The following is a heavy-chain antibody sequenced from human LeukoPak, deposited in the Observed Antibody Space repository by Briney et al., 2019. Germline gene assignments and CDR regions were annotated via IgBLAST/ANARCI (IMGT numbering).Heavy chain of an antibody. CDR1: GFTFSRSW. Sequence: SGGSLRLSCAASGFTFSRSWMTWVRQAPGKGLEWVANIKQDGGEKYYVDSVKGQFIISRDNAKNSVFLQMNSLRAEDTAVYYCATVGMTWGQGTRVTVSS. V-gene: IGHV3-7*01. CDR3: ATVGMT. D-gene: IGHD1-26*01. J-gene: IGHJ5*02. CDR2: IKQDGGEK.